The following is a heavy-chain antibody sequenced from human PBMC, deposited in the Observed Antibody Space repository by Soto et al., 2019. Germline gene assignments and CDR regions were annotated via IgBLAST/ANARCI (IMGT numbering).Heavy chain of an antibody. D-gene: IGHD6-13*01. CDR2: ISGSDAGT. Sequence: PGGSLRLSCEASGFTFSSHAMSWVRQAPGKGLEWVSAISGSDAGTFDADSVRGRFTISRDNSKNTLYLHMTSLRVEDTAIYYCTKDPCTSSSCYFDFWGQGSLVTVSS. J-gene: IGHJ4*02. V-gene: IGHV3-23*01. CDR3: TKDPCTSSSCYFDF. CDR1: GFTFSSHA.